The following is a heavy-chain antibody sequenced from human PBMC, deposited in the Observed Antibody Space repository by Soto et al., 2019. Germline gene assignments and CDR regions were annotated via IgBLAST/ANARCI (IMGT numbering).Heavy chain of an antibody. D-gene: IGHD3-10*01. CDR2: ISAYKTNI. J-gene: IGHJ4*02. Sequence: GASVKVSCKASGYTFPNYGITWVRQAPGQGLEWMGWISAYKTNIKYAQKFQGRVTLTTDTSTSTAYMELRSLRSDDTAIYYCVRDLGGSGAYYTDFWGQGTLVTVSS. CDR1: GYTFPNYG. CDR3: VRDLGGSGAYYTDF. V-gene: IGHV1-18*01.